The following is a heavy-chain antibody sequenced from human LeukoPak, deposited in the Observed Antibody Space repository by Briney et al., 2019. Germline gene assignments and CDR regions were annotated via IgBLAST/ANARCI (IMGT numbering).Heavy chain of an antibody. CDR3: ASSTYYDILTGYQEHDAFDI. J-gene: IGHJ3*02. CDR2: IYYTGST. D-gene: IGHD3-9*01. Sequence: RASETLSLTCTVSGDSISTSSYYWGWIRQPPGKGLEWIGSIYYTGSTYYNPSLKSRVTISVDTSKNQFSLKLSSVTAADTAVYYCASSTYYDILTGYQEHDAFDIWGQGTMVTVSS. CDR1: GDSISTSSYY. V-gene: IGHV4-39*07.